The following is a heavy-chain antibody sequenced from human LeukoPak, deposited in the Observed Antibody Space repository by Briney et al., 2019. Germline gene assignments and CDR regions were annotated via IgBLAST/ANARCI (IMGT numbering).Heavy chain of an antibody. J-gene: IGHJ4*02. CDR3: MGASAYYYDSSGY. V-gene: IGHV3-9*01. CDR1: GFTFDDYA. CDR2: ISWNSGSI. Sequence: PGRSLRLSCAASGFTFDDYAMHWVRQAPGKGLEWVSGISWNSGSIGYADSVKGRFTIFRDNAKNSLYLQMNSLRAEDTALYYCMGASAYYYDSSGYWGQGTLVTVSS. D-gene: IGHD3-22*01.